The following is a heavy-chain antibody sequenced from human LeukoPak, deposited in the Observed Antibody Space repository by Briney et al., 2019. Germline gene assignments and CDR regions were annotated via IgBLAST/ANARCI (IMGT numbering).Heavy chain of an antibody. J-gene: IGHJ6*03. CDR3: ARVPADILEEYYYYYMDV. D-gene: IGHD2-2*02. CDR2: ISSSISYI. V-gene: IGHV3-21*01. Sequence: GGSLRLSCAASGFTFSSYSMNWVRQAPGKGLEWVSSISSSISYIYYADSVKGRFTISRDNAKNSLYLQMTSLRAEDTAVYYCARVPADILEEYYYYYMDVWGKGTTVTVSS. CDR1: GFTFSSYS.